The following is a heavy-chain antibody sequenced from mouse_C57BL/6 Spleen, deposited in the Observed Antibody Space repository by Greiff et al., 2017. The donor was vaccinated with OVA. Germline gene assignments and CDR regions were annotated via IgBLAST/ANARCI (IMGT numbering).Heavy chain of an antibody. CDR1: GYTFTDYN. V-gene: IGHV1-22*01. Sequence: EVQLQQSGPELVKPGASVKMSCKASGYTFTDYNMHWVKQSHGKSLEWIGYINPNNGGTSYNQKFKGKATLTVNKSSSTAYMELRSLTSDDSAVYYCSRRMELPYYAMDYWGQGTSVTVSS. CDR3: SRRMELPYYAMDY. J-gene: IGHJ4*01. D-gene: IGHD2-1*01. CDR2: INPNNGGT.